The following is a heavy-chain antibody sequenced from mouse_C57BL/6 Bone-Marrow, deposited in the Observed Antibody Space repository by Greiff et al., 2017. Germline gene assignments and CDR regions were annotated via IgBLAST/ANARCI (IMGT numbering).Heavy chain of an antibody. CDR3: VRQCSPYAMDY. CDR1: GFSFNTYA. Sequence: EVQVVESGGGLVQPKGSLKLSCAASGFSFNTYAMNWVRQAPGKGLEWVARIRSKSNNYATYYADSVKDRFTISRDDSESMLYLQMNNLKTEDTAMYCCVRQCSPYAMDYWGQGTSVTVSS. CDR2: IRSKSNNYAT. V-gene: IGHV10-1*01. D-gene: IGHD1-1*01. J-gene: IGHJ4*01.